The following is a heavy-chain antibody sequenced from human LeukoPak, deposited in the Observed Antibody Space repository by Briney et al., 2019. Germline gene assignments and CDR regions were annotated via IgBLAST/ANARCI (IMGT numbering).Heavy chain of an antibody. V-gene: IGHV4-38-2*02. Sequence: SETLSLTCTVSGYSISSGYYWGWIRQPPGKGLEWIGSIYHSGSTYYNPSLKRRVTISVDTSKNQFSLKLSSVTAADTAVYYCARVAIPYDISPYYDGYMDVWGKGTTVTVSS. J-gene: IGHJ6*03. CDR2: IYHSGST. D-gene: IGHD3-22*01. CDR1: GYSISSGYY. CDR3: ARVAIPYDISPYYDGYMDV.